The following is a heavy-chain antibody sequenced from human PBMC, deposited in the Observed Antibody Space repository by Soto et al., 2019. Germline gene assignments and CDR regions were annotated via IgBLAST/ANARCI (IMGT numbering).Heavy chain of an antibody. CDR3: ARDSLALFDS. CDR2: IYSSGST. CDR1: DGSVSSGSYY. J-gene: IGHJ4*02. V-gene: IGHV4-61*01. Sequence: SETLSLTCTVSDGSVSSGSYYWTWIRQPPGKGLEWIGYIYSSGSTLYNPSLKSRVIISVDQSMNQFSLKLSSVTAADTAVYYCARDSLALFDSWGQGTLVTVSS. D-gene: IGHD5-12*01.